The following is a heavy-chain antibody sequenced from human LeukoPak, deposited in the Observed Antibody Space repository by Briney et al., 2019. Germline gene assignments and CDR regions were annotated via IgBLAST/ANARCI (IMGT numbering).Heavy chain of an antibody. CDR1: GGSISNYY. Sequence: SETLSLTCTVSGGSISNYYWNWIRQSDGKGLEWIGRIYSTGSTNHNPSLKSRVTMSVDTSKNQFSLKLNSVTAADTAVYYCAREGGPYRPLDYSGQGTLVTVSS. J-gene: IGHJ4*02. CDR3: AREGGPYRPLDY. CDR2: IYSTGST. V-gene: IGHV4-4*07.